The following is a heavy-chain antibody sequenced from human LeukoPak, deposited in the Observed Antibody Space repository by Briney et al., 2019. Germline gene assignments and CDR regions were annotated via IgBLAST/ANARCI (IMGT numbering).Heavy chain of an antibody. CDR2: IWYDGSNK. CDR3: ARQQLVFLNWFDP. CDR1: GFTFSSYG. J-gene: IGHJ5*02. Sequence: GGSLRLSCAASGFTFSSYGMHWVRQAPGKGLEWVAVIWYDGSNKYYADSVKGRFTISRDNSKNTLYLQMNSLRAEDTAVYYCARQQLVFLNWFDPWGQGTLVTVSS. V-gene: IGHV3-33*01. D-gene: IGHD6-13*01.